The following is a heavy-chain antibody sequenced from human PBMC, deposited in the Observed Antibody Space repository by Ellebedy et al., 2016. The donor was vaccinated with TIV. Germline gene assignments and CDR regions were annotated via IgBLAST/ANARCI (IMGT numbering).Heavy chain of an antibody. CDR1: GYSFTGYY. CDR3: ARGIAVPGWRAVDY. CDR2: INPDRGDT. Sequence: AASVKVSCKASGYSFTGYYIHWVRQAPGQGLEWMGWINPDRGDTKYPQSFQVRVSMTRDTSSSTAYMELSGLTSDDTAIYYCARGIAVPGWRAVDYWGQGTLVTVSS. D-gene: IGHD6-19*01. J-gene: IGHJ4*02. V-gene: IGHV1-2*02.